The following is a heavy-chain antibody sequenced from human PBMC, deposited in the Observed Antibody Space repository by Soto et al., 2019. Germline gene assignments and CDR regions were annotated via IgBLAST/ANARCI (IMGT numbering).Heavy chain of an antibody. J-gene: IGHJ3*02. CDR3: PREIVRDGYNYDAFDI. V-gene: IGHV1-46*01. CDR1: GYTFTRYY. D-gene: IGHD1-1*01. Sequence: ASVKVSCKASGYTFTRYYMHWVRQAPGQGLEKMGIINPSGGSTSYAQKFQGRVTVTRDTSTSTVYMKLSSMRSEDTAVYYCPREIVRDGYNYDAFDICGQGTMVNVSS. CDR2: INPSGGST.